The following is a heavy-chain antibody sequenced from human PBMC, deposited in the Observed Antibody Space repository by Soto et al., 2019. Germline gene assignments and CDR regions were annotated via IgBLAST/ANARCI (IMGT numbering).Heavy chain of an antibody. D-gene: IGHD2-2*01. CDR1: GGTFSSYA. CDR2: IIPIFGTA. V-gene: IGHV1-69*01. J-gene: IGHJ4*02. Sequence: QVQLVQSGAEVKKPGSSVKVSCKASGGTFSSYAISWVRQAPGQGLEWMGGIIPIFGTANYAQKFQGRVTITADESTSTADMELSSLRSEDTAVYYCARGAKYQLLPPSDYWGQGTLVTVSS. CDR3: ARGAKYQLLPPSDY.